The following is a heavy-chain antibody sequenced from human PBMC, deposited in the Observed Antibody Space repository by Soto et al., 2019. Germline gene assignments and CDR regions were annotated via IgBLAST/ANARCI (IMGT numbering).Heavy chain of an antibody. CDR1: GYTLTDLS. D-gene: IGHD3-3*01. J-gene: IGHJ6*02. Sequence: GASVTVSHKLSGYTLTDLSMHWLQQAPGKGLEWMGGFDPDVGETIYAQKFQGRVTMTEDTSTDTAYMELSSLRSEDTAVYYCATGKRPSRVDIINYYYYGMDVWGQGTTVTVSS. V-gene: IGHV1-24*01. CDR2: FDPDVGET. CDR3: ATGKRPSRVDIINYYYYGMDV.